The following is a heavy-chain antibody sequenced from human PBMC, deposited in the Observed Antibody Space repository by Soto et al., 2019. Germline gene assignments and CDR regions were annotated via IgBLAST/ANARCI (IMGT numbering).Heavy chain of an antibody. V-gene: IGHV4-4*02. CDR2: MFHSGST. D-gene: IGHD2-15*01. J-gene: IGHJ4*02. CDR3: ARVFYSDLYYFDY. Sequence: QVQLQESGPGLVKPSGTLSLTCAVSNDSISSNNWWTWVRQPPGKGLEWIGEMFHSGSTSYNPSLKSRVSISVDKSKNQFSLKLTSVTAADTAVYYCARVFYSDLYYFDYWGQGTLVTVSS. CDR1: NDSISSNNW.